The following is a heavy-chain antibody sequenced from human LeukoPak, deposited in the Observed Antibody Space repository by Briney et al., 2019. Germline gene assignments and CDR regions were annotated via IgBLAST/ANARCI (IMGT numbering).Heavy chain of an antibody. J-gene: IGHJ4*02. CDR2: ISSSSSYI. CDR1: GFTFSSYS. D-gene: IGHD6-19*01. V-gene: IGHV3-21*01. Sequence: PGGSLRLSCAASGFTFSSYSMNWVRQAPGKGLEWVSSISSSSSYIYYAGSVKGRFTISRDNAKNSLYLQMNSLRAEDTAVYYCARGVAISSSGWYDTFDYWGQGALVTISS. CDR3: ARGVAISSSGWYDTFDY.